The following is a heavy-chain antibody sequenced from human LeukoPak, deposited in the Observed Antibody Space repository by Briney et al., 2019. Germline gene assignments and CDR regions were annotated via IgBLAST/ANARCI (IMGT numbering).Heavy chain of an antibody. CDR3: ARQHHYVWGSYWSDY. J-gene: IGHJ4*02. Sequence: ASVKVSCKASGYTFTSYGISWVRQAPGQGLEWMGWISAYNGNTNYAQKLQGRVTMTTDTSTSTAYMELRSLRSDDTAVYYCARQHHYVWGSYWSDYWGQGTLVTVSS. V-gene: IGHV1-18*01. D-gene: IGHD3-16*01. CDR1: GYTFTSYG. CDR2: ISAYNGNT.